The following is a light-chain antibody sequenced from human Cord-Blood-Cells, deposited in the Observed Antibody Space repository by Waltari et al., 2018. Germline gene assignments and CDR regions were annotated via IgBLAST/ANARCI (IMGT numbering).Light chain of an antibody. Sequence: DIQMTPPPSSLSAAVGLRVTIPCRASHSISSYLNWYQQKPGKAPKLLIYAASSFQSGVPSRFSGSGSGTDFTLTISSLQPEDFATYYCQQSYSTPHTFGQGTKLEIK. V-gene: IGKV1-39*01. CDR1: HSISSY. CDR2: AAS. J-gene: IGKJ2*01. CDR3: QQSYSTPHT.